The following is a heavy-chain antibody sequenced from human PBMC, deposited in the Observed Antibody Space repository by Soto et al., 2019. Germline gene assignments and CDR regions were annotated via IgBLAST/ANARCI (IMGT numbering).Heavy chain of an antibody. D-gene: IGHD5-12*01. CDR2: IYWDEDK. V-gene: IGHV2-5*02. J-gene: IGHJ4*02. CDR1: GFSLSTRGVA. CDR3: AHRPRGYAYYFDY. Sequence: QITLKESGPTLVKPTQTLTLTCTFSGFSLSTRGVAVGWFRQPPGKALEWLALIYWDEDKWYSPSLKSRLTITDDTSKTQAVRTMTSMDPVDTATYCRAHRPRGYAYYFDYWGQGTLVTVSS.